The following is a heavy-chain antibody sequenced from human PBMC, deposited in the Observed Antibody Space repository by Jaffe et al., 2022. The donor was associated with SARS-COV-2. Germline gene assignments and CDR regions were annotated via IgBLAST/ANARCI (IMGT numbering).Heavy chain of an antibody. CDR2: ISYDGNEK. CDR1: GFSFRSYF. Sequence: QVQLVESGGGVVQPGRSLRLSCAASGFSFRSYFMHWVRQAPGKGLEWVAVISYDGNEKQYADSVKGRVIISRDNSKNTLSLQMNSLRVEDTAVYYCARVTGYDFDSWGQGTLVTVSS. D-gene: IGHD5-12*01. V-gene: IGHV3-30-3*01. J-gene: IGHJ4*02. CDR3: ARVTGYDFDS.